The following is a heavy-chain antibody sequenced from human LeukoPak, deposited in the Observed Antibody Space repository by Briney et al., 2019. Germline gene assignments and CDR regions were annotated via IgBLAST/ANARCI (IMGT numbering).Heavy chain of an antibody. D-gene: IGHD5-12*01. CDR2: ISAYNGNT. CDR1: GYTFTSYA. CDR3: ARDLPISVATISFNYYYYGMDV. J-gene: IGHJ6*02. V-gene: IGHV1-18*01. Sequence: ASVKVSCKGSGYTFTSYAISWVRQAPGQGLEWMGWISAYNGNTNYAQKLQGRVTMTTDTSTSTAYMELRSLRSDDTAVYYCARDLPISVATISFNYYYYGMDVWGQGTTVTVSS.